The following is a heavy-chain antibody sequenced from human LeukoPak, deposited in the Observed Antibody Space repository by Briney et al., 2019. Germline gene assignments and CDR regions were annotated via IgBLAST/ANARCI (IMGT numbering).Heavy chain of an antibody. CDR2: INPNSGGT. CDR3: ARDGILRFLEWLDY. CDR1: GYTFTGYY. D-gene: IGHD3-3*01. Sequence: ASVKVSCKASGYTFTGYYMHWVRQAPGQGLEWMGWINPNSGGTNYAQKFQGRVTMTRDTSISTACMELSRLRSADTAVYYCARDGILRFLEWLDYWGQGTLVTVSS. V-gene: IGHV1-2*02. J-gene: IGHJ4*02.